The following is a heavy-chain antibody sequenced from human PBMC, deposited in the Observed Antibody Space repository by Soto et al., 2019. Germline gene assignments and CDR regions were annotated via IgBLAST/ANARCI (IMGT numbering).Heavy chain of an antibody. J-gene: IGHJ4*02. D-gene: IGHD6-13*01. Sequence: PSETLSLTCTVSGGSISSNYWTWIRQPPGKGLEWIGYVYNSGSTNYNPSLKSRVTISEDTSKSQFSLKVNAMTAADTAVYYCARYRREAVAGYTLDNWGQGILVTVSS. CDR2: VYNSGST. V-gene: IGHV4-59*01. CDR3: ARYRREAVAGYTLDN. CDR1: GGSISSNY.